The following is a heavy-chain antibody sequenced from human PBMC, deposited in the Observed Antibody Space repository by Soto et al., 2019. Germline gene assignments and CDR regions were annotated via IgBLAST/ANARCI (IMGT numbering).Heavy chain of an antibody. Sequence: GGSLRLSCAESGFTFSSYGMHWVRQAPSKGLEWVAVIWYDGSNKYYADSVKGRFTISRDNSKNTLYLQMNSLRAEDTAVYYCARDLRYCSGGSCYYFDYWGQGTLVTVSS. CDR2: IWYDGSNK. CDR3: ARDLRYCSGGSCYYFDY. V-gene: IGHV3-33*01. D-gene: IGHD2-15*01. CDR1: GFTFSSYG. J-gene: IGHJ4*02.